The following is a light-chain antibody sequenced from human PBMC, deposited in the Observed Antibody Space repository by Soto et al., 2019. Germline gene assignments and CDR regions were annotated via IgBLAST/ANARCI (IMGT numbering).Light chain of an antibody. Sequence: QSALTLPPSASGSPGQSVTISCTGTSSDVGGYDYVSWYQQYPGKTPKLMIFEVTKRPSGVPDRFSGSKSGNTASLTVSGLQAEDEADYYCLSYAGTAYVLGTGNKVTVL. J-gene: IGLJ1*01. CDR1: SSDVGGYDY. CDR3: LSYAGTAYV. CDR2: EVT. V-gene: IGLV2-8*01.